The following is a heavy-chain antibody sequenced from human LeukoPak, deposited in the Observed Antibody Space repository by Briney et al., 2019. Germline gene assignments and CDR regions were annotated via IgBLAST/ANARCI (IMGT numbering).Heavy chain of an antibody. CDR3: ARGGDYTVTTSKFFGYFDY. CDR1: GGSISSGDYY. V-gene: IGHV4-61*02. CDR2: IYTSGST. D-gene: IGHD4-17*01. J-gene: IGHJ4*02. Sequence: SETLSLTCTVSGGSISSGDYYWSWIRQPAGKGLEWIGRIYTSGSTNYNPSLKSRVTMSVDTSKNQFSLKLSSVTAADTAVYYCARGGDYTVTTSKFFGYFDYWGQGTLVTVSS.